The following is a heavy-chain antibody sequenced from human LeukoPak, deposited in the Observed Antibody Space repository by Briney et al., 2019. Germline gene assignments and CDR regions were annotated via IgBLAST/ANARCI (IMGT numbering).Heavy chain of an antibody. D-gene: IGHD1-26*01. J-gene: IGHJ6*03. Sequence: GASVKVSCKASGYTFTGYYMHWVRQAPGQGLEWMGWINPNSGGTNYAQKFQGRVTMTRDTSISTAYMGLSRLRSDDTAVYYCARDSGSYVNYYYYMDVWGKGTTVTISS. CDR1: GYTFTGYY. V-gene: IGHV1-2*02. CDR2: INPNSGGT. CDR3: ARDSGSYVNYYYYMDV.